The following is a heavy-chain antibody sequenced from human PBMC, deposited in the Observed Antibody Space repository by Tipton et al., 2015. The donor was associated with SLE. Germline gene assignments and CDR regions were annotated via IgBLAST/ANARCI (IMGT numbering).Heavy chain of an antibody. D-gene: IGHD2-2*01. V-gene: IGHV1-2*02. J-gene: IGHJ3*02. CDR2: INPNSGGT. Sequence: QLVQSGPEVKKPGASVKVSCKASGYTFTGYYMHWVRQAPGQGLEWMGWINPNSGGTNYAQKFQGRVTMTRDTSISTAYMELSRLRSDDTAVYYCAGIGCSSTSCFRSDDAFDIWGQGTMVTVSS. CDR3: AGIGCSSTSCFRSDDAFDI. CDR1: GYTFTGYY.